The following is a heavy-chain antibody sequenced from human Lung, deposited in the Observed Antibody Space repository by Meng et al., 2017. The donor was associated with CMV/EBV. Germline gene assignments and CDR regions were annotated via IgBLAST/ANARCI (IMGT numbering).Heavy chain of an antibody. CDR2: INHSGST. CDR3: ARGGYCSSTSCYKLYRNWLDP. J-gene: IGHJ5*02. D-gene: IGHD2-2*02. Sequence: GSLRLSCAVYGGSFSGYYWSWIRQPPGKGLEWIGEINHSGSTNYNPSLKSRVTISVDTSKNQFSLKLSSVTAADTAVYYCARGGYCSSTSCYKLYRNWLDPWGQGTLVTVSS. CDR1: GGSFSGYY. V-gene: IGHV4-34*01.